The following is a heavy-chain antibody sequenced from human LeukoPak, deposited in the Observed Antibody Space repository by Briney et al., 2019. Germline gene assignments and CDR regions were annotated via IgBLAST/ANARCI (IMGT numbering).Heavy chain of an antibody. CDR3: AKDPNGDYVGAFDM. D-gene: IGHD4-17*01. Sequence: GGSLRLSCAASGFTVSSNYMSWVRQAPGKGLEWVSIIYSGGNTYYVDSVKGRFTISRDNSKSSLYLQMNGLRAEDTALYYCAKDPNGDYVGAFDMWGQGTMVTVSS. CDR2: IYSGGNT. CDR1: GFTVSSNY. J-gene: IGHJ3*02. V-gene: IGHV3-66*01.